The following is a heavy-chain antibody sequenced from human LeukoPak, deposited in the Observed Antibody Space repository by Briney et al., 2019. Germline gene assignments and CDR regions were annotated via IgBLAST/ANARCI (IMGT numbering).Heavy chain of an antibody. Sequence: GGSLRLSCAASGFTFSSYWMSWVRQAPGKGLEWLANIKQDGSEKYYVDSVKGRFTISRDNAKNSLYLQMNSLRAEDTAVYYCAKEGDFWSGYETNFDYWGQGTLVTVSS. J-gene: IGHJ4*02. V-gene: IGHV3-7*01. CDR1: GFTFSSYW. D-gene: IGHD3-3*01. CDR2: IKQDGSEK. CDR3: AKEGDFWSGYETNFDY.